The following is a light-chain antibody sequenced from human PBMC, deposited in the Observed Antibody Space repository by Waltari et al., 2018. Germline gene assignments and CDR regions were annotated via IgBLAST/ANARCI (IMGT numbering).Light chain of an antibody. CDR2: AAS. J-gene: IGKJ4*01. V-gene: IGKV1-39*01. CDR1: QSISTY. Sequence: DTQMTQSPSSLSASVGDVVTISCRASQSISTYLNWYQHKPGKDPKLLIYAASSLQSGVPSRFSGSGSGTDFTLTITSLQPEDFATYYCQQSYSIPLTFGGGTKVEI. CDR3: QQSYSIPLT.